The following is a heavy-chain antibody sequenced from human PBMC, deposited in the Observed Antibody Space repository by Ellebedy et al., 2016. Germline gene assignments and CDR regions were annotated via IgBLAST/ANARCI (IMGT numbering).Heavy chain of an antibody. CDR2: INAGKGNT. CDR3: ARRVGGLGGYYFDY. J-gene: IGHJ4*02. V-gene: IGHV1-3*01. D-gene: IGHD4-23*01. CDR1: GYTFTSYA. Sequence: ASVKVSCKASGYTFTSYAMHWARQAPGQRLEWMGWINAGKGNTKYSQKFQGRVTITRDTSASTAYMELRSLRSDDTDLYYCARRVGGLGGYYFDYWGQGTLVTVSS.